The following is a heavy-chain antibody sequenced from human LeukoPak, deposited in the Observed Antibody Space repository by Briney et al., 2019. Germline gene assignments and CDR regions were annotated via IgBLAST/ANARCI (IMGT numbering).Heavy chain of an antibody. CDR2: IYSGGST. D-gene: IGHD3-22*01. J-gene: IGHJ4*02. CDR3: AASITMIVTTFDY. V-gene: IGHV3-66*02. Sequence: GGSLRLSCAASGFTVSSNYMSWVRQAPGKGLEWVSAIYSGGSTYYADSVKGRFTISRDNSKNTLYLQMNSLRAEDTAVYYCAASITMIVTTFDYWGQGTLVTVSS. CDR1: GFTVSSNY.